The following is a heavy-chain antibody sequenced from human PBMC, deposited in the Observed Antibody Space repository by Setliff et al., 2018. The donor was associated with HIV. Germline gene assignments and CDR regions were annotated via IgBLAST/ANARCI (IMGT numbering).Heavy chain of an antibody. Sequence: GSLRLSCAASGFTFNTYWMHWVRQAPGKGLVWVSHSNSDGSSTTYADSVKGRFTISRDNAKNTLFLQMNSLKAEDTAVYYCARAYNVYDYRFDSSGYDYWGQGTLVTVSS. J-gene: IGHJ4*02. CDR1: GFTFNTYW. CDR2: SNSDGSST. CDR3: ARAYNVYDYRFDSSGYDY. D-gene: IGHD3-22*01. V-gene: IGHV3-74*01.